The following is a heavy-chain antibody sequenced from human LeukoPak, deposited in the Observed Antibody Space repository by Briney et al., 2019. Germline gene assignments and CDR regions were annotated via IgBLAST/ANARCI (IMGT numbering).Heavy chain of an antibody. CDR3: AKGEGGSANYYYMDV. V-gene: IGHV3-30*02. J-gene: IGHJ6*03. D-gene: IGHD3-10*01. CDR2: IPYDGSNK. CDR1: GFAFSRCG. Sequence: PGGSLRLSCAASGFAFSRCGMHWVRQAPGKGLEWVAFIPYDGSNKYYADSVKGRFTISRDISKNTLFLQMNSLRPEDTAVYYCAKGEGGSANYYYMDVWGKGTTVTVSS.